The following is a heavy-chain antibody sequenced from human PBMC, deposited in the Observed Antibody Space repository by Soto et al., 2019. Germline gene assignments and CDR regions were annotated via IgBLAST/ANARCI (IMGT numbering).Heavy chain of an antibody. Sequence: ASVKVSCKVSGYTLTGLSMHWVRQAPGQGLEWMGWIDPESGGTNYAQKFQGWVTMTRDTSISTAYMELSRLRSDDTAVYYCARAGCTNGVCYRWFDPWGQGTLVTVSS. J-gene: IGHJ5*02. CDR1: GYTLTGLS. D-gene: IGHD2-8*01. V-gene: IGHV1-2*04. CDR2: IDPESGGT. CDR3: ARAGCTNGVCYRWFDP.